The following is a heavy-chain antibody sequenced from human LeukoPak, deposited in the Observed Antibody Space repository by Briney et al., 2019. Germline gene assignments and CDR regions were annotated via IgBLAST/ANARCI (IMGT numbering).Heavy chain of an antibody. CDR2: INPNSGGT. CDR1: GYTFTGYY. D-gene: IGHD5-18*01. Sequence: GASVTVSCTASGYTFTGYYMHWVRQAPGQGLEWMGRINPNSGGTNYAQKLQGRVTMTRDTSISTAYMELSRLRSDDTAVYYCARGGVRYSYGLDAFDIWGQGTMVTVSS. J-gene: IGHJ3*02. CDR3: ARGGVRYSYGLDAFDI. V-gene: IGHV1-2*06.